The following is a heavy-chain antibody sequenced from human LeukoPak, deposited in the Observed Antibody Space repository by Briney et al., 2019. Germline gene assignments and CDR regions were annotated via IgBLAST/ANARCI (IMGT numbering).Heavy chain of an antibody. Sequence: PGGSLRLSCAASGFTVSTNYMSWVRQAPGKGLEWVSIIYSGGSTYYADSVKGRFTISRDISQNTVYLQMNSLRAEDTAVYYCARADYYFDYWGQGSLVTVSS. CDR2: IYSGGST. CDR1: GFTVSTNY. CDR3: ARADYYFDY. V-gene: IGHV3-66*01. J-gene: IGHJ4*02.